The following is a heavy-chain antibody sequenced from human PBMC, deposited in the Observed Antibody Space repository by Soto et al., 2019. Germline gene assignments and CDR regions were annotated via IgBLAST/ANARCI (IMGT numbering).Heavy chain of an antibody. V-gene: IGHV4-30-4*08. CDR3: ARAGVDYYYYGMDV. CDR1: GGSISSSGYY. D-gene: IGHD3-10*01. CDR2: IYYSGGT. Sequence: SETLSLTCTVSGGSISSSGYYWSWIRQHPEKGLEWIGYIYYSGGTYYNPSLKSRLTISVDTSKNQFSLKLSSVTAADTAVYYCARAGVDYYYYGMDVWGQGTTVTVSS. J-gene: IGHJ6*02.